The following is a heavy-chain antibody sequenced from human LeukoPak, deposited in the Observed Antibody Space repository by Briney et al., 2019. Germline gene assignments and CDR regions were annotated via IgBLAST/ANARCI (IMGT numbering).Heavy chain of an antibody. CDR1: GFTFSRNA. CDR2: ISSSSNYM. CDR3: ARPLDSSNNYFDY. V-gene: IGHV3-21*01. J-gene: IGHJ4*02. D-gene: IGHD6-13*01. Sequence: GGSLRLSCAASGFTFSRNAMNWVRQAPGKGLEWVSFISSSSNYMSYADSAKGRFTISRDNAKNSLYLQVNSLRAEDTAVYYCARPLDSSNNYFDYWGQGTLVTVSA.